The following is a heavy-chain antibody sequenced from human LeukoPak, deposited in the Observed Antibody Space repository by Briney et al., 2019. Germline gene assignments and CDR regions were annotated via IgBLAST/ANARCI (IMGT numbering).Heavy chain of an antibody. V-gene: IGHV4-34*01. D-gene: IGHD6-19*01. Sequence: SETLSLTCAVYGGSFRGYYWSWIRQPPGKGLEGIREINHSGSTNYNPSLKSRVTLSVDTSKNQFSLKMSSVTAADTAVYYCARAGQHTVAGWLFDYWGQGTLVTVSS. CDR2: INHSGST. CDR3: ARAGQHTVAGWLFDY. J-gene: IGHJ4*02. CDR1: GGSFRGYY.